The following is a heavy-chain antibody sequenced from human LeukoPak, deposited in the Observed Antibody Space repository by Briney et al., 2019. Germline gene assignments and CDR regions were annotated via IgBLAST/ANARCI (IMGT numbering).Heavy chain of an antibody. V-gene: IGHV1-2*02. Sequence: ASVKVSCKASGYTFTGYYMHWVRQAPGQGPEWMGWINPNSGGTNYAQKFQGRVTMTRDTSISTAYMELSRLRSDDTAVYYCARGRYCSGGSCIGPFDYWGQGTLVTVSS. CDR2: INPNSGGT. CDR3: ARGRYCSGGSCIGPFDY. CDR1: GYTFTGYY. J-gene: IGHJ4*02. D-gene: IGHD2-15*01.